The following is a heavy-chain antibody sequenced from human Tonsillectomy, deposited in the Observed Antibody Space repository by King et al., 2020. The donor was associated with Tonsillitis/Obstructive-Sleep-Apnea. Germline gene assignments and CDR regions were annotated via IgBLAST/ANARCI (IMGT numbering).Heavy chain of an antibody. Sequence: VQLVESGGGLVQPRGFLRLSCAASGFIFSSYEMNWVRQAPGKGLEWVSYISSSGSTIYYVDSVKGRFTISRDNAKNSLYLQMNSLRGEDTAVYYCARGPEGYCSSTNCYPGAFDIWGQGTMVIVSS. CDR1: GFIFSSYE. J-gene: IGHJ3*02. D-gene: IGHD2-2*01. CDR3: ARGPEGYCSSTNCYPGAFDI. CDR2: ISSSGSTI. V-gene: IGHV3-48*03.